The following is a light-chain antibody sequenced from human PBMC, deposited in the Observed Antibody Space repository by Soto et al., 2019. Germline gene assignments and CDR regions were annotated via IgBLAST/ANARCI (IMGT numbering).Light chain of an antibody. J-gene: IGKJ3*01. CDR1: QSVSSSY. CDR3: QQYGISPSFT. Sequence: EIVLTQSPGTLSLSPGERATLSCRASQSVSSSYLAWYQQKPGQAPRLLIYGASSRATGIPDRFSGSGSGTDFTLTISRLEPEDFAVYYCQQYGISPSFTFGPGTKVDIK. CDR2: GAS. V-gene: IGKV3-20*01.